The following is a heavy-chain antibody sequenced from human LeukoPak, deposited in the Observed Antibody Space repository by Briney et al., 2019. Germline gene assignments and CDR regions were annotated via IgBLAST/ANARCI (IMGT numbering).Heavy chain of an antibody. CDR2: IKQDGSEK. J-gene: IGHJ4*02. Sequence: SGGSLRLSCAVSGFSFNNYWMSGVRQAPGKGLEWVANIKQDGSEKYYVDSVRGRFSISRDNAKNSLYLQMNSLRAEDTAVYYCARDYDFWSGYLDYWGQGTLVTVSS. CDR1: GFSFNNYW. CDR3: ARDYDFWSGYLDY. V-gene: IGHV3-7*05. D-gene: IGHD3-3*01.